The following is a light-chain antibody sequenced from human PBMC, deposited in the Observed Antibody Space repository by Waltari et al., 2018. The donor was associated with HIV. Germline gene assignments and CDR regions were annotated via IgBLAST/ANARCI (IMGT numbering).Light chain of an antibody. Sequence: DIHMTQSPSSLSASVAHTVIITCRATQTITNYLNWYQHKPRKAPRLLIFAASRLQTGVPSRFSGSGSGTDFTLTISSLQPEDFATYYCQQTYSTPLTFGLGTKVEIK. CDR3: QQTYSTPLT. V-gene: IGKV1-39*01. CDR1: QTITNY. CDR2: AAS. J-gene: IGKJ1*01.